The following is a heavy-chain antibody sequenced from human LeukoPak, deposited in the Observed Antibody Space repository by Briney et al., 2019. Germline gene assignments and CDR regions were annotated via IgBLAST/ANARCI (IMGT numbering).Heavy chain of an antibody. CDR3: ARGTGTVRYYYDSSGYPKHFDY. V-gene: IGHV4-59*01. D-gene: IGHD3-22*01. CDR2: IYYSGST. J-gene: IGHJ4*02. Sequence: PGGSLRLSCAASGFTFSSYAMSWVRQAPGKGLEWIGYIYYSGSTNYNPSLKSRVTISVDTSKNQFSLKLSSVTAADTAVYYCARGTGTVRYYYDSSGYPKHFDYWGQGTLVTVSS. CDR1: GFTFSSYA.